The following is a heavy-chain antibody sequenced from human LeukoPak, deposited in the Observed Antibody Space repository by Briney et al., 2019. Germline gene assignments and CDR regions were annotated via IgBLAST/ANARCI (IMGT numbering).Heavy chain of an antibody. Sequence: GGSLRLSCAASGFTFSSYSMNWVRQAPGKGLEWVSYISSSSSTIYYADSVKGRFTVSRDNAKNSLYLQMNSLRDEDTAKYYCAKTVSGSYSYQGGDYWGQGTLVTVSS. CDR1: GFTFSSYS. CDR2: ISSSSSTI. V-gene: IGHV3-48*02. CDR3: AKTVSGSYSYQGGDY. J-gene: IGHJ4*02. D-gene: IGHD3-16*02.